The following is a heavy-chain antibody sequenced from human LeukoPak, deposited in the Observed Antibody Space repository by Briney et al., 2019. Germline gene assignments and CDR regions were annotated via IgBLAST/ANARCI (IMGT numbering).Heavy chain of an antibody. CDR1: GGSISSSTYY. CDR2: IYYSGNT. D-gene: IGHD2-2*03. V-gene: IGHV4-39*07. CDR3: ARDGYLAVDY. Sequence: PSETLSLTCTVSGGSISSSTYYWGWIRQPPGKGLGWIGNIYYSGNTYYSPSLQSRVTISVDTSKNQFSLKLSSVTAADTAVYYCARDGYLAVDYWGQGTLVTVSS. J-gene: IGHJ4*02.